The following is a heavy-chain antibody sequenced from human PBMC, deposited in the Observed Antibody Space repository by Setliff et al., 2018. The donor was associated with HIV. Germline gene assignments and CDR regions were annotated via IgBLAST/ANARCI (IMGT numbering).Heavy chain of an antibody. Sequence: KTSETLSLTCAVSGDSISSGSYYWSCLRQPDGEGLEWIGHIFTSGSTNYNPSLKRRVTISVDTSKNQYSLKLSSVTDADTAVYYCAREDGAGGWRVQAFDIWGQGTMVTVSS. V-gene: IGHV4-61*09. CDR2: IFTSGST. CDR1: GDSISSGSYY. CDR3: AREDGAGGWRVQAFDI. D-gene: IGHD3-10*01. J-gene: IGHJ3*02.